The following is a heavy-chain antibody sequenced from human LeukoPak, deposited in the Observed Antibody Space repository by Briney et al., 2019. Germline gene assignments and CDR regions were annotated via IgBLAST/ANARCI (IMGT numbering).Heavy chain of an antibody. CDR1: GFTVSSNY. D-gene: IGHD1-14*01. V-gene: IGHV3-53*01. Sequence: GGSLRLSCAASGFTVSSNYMSWVRQAPGKGLEWVSVIYRGGSTYYADSVKGRFTISRDNSKNTLYLQMNSLRAEDTAVYYCARDTGPEPIGDYWGQGTLVTVSS. J-gene: IGHJ4*02. CDR3: ARDTGPEPIGDY. CDR2: IYRGGST.